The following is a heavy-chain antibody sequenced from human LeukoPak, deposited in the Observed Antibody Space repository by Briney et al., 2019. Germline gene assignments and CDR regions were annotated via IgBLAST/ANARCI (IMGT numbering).Heavy chain of an antibody. CDR3: ARQEVGALAGTDGYFDY. J-gene: IGHJ4*02. D-gene: IGHD6-19*01. CDR1: GYNFSSYW. CDR2: NNPSESET. V-gene: IGHV5-10-1*01. Sequence: GASRKISCKGSGYNFSSYWISWLRPMPGKGLEWMGRNNPSESETNYRPSFQGHVTISADKSISTAYQQWSSLKASDTATYYCARQEVGALAGTDGYFDYWGQGTLVTVSS.